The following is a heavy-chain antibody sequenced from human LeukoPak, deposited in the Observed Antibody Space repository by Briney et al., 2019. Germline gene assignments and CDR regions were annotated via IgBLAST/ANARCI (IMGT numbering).Heavy chain of an antibody. D-gene: IGHD6-19*01. V-gene: IGHV3-53*01. CDR3: ARSLSGWVVSAFDI. CDR2: IYSGGNT. Sequence: GESLKISCAASGFTVSSNYMSWVRQAPGKGLEWVSVIYSGGNTYYADSVKGRFTISRDNSKNTLYLQMNSLRAEDTAVYYCARSLSGWVVSAFDIWGQGTMVTVSS. J-gene: IGHJ3*02. CDR1: GFTVSSNY.